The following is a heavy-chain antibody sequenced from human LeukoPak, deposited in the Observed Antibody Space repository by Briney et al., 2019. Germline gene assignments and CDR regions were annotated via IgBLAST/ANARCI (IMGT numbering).Heavy chain of an antibody. Sequence: GGSLRLSCAASGFTFSNYAMHWVRQAPGKGLEWVSLISSGGTYEYYADSVKGRFTISRDNAKNSLDLQMNSLRADDTAVYYCARGGGYGNGYIGNNWLDPWGQGTLVTVSS. J-gene: IGHJ5*02. CDR2: ISSGGTYE. CDR3: ARGGGYGNGYIGNNWLDP. CDR1: GFTFSNYA. D-gene: IGHD5-24*01. V-gene: IGHV3-30*07.